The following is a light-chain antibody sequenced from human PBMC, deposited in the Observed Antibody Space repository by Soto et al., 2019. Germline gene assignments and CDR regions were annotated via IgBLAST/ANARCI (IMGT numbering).Light chain of an antibody. CDR2: YDS. CDR1: NIGSKS. V-gene: IGLV3-21*04. Sequence: SSELTQPPSVSVAPGKTASITCGGNNIGSKSVHWYQQKPGQAPVLVIYYDSGRPSGIPERFSGSNSGNTATLTISRVEAGDEADYSCQVWDSSSDDPVVFGGGTKLTVL. CDR3: QVWDSSSDDPVV. J-gene: IGLJ2*01.